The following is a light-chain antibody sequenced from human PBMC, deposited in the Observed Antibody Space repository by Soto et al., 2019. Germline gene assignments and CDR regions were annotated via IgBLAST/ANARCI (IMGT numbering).Light chain of an antibody. CDR1: QDINSR. V-gene: IGKV1-12*01. J-gene: IGKJ4*01. CDR2: GAS. CDR3: QQASIFPLT. Sequence: DIQMTQSPSSVSASVGDRITITCRASQDINSRLAWYQQKPGKAPKLLIYGASNLQGGVPSRFSGSGSGTDFTLTIISLQPEDFATYFCQQASIFPLTFGGGTKAEIK.